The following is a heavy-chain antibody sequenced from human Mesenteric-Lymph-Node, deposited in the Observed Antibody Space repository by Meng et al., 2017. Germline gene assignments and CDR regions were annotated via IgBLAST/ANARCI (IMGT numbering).Heavy chain of an antibody. CDR2: ISYDGSNK. J-gene: IGHJ6*02. D-gene: IGHD6-13*01. Sequence: GESLKISCAASGFTFSSYAMHWVRQAPGKGLEWVAVISYDGSNKYYADSVKGRFTISRDNSKNTLYLQMNSLRAEDTALYYCAKNIAADKNYGMDVWGQGTTVTVSS. CDR1: GFTFSSYA. CDR3: AKNIAADKNYGMDV. V-gene: IGHV3-30*01.